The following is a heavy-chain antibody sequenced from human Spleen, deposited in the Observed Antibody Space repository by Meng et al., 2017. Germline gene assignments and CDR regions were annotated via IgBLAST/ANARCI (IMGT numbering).Heavy chain of an antibody. CDR3: ARDGLFYYDSSGSDAFDI. D-gene: IGHD3-22*01. CDR1: GGSISSGGYY. J-gene: IGHJ3*02. CDR2: IYYSGST. Sequence: SETLSLTCTVSGGSISSGGYYWSWIRQHPGKGLEWIGYIYYSGSTYYNPSLKSRVTISVDTSKNQFSLKLSSVTAADTAVYYCARDGLFYYDSSGSDAFDIWGQGTMVTVSS. V-gene: IGHV4-31*03.